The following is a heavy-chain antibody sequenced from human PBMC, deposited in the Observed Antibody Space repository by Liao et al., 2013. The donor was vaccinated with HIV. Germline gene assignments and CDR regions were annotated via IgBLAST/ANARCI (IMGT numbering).Heavy chain of an antibody. CDR2: FYHSGTT. CDR3: ATSGGPYWFFNI. V-gene: IGHV4-39*07. J-gene: IGHJ2*01. D-gene: IGHD3-16*01. CDR1: GGSISSSSSYY. Sequence: QLQLQESGPGLVKPSETLSLTCTVSGGSISSSSSYYWGWIRQTPGKGLEWIGYFYHSGTTFYNPSLMSRVSISVDRSRNQFSLRLSSVTAADTAVYYCATSGGPYWFFNIWGRGSLVAVSS.